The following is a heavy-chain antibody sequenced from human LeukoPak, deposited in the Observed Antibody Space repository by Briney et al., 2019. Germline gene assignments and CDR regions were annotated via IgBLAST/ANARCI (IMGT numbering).Heavy chain of an antibody. CDR2: VNPGNDYT. CDR1: GYSFSSYY. J-gene: IGHJ4*02. CDR3: AREGSRSSLGGYGY. Sequence: ASVKVSCNASGYSFSSYYINWVRQAPGQGLEWMGLVNPGNDYTKYAQTFQGRVTMTRDTSTSTVYMHLSNLRSEDTAIYYCAREGSRSSLGGYGYWGQGTLVTVSS. D-gene: IGHD6-6*01. V-gene: IGHV1-46*01.